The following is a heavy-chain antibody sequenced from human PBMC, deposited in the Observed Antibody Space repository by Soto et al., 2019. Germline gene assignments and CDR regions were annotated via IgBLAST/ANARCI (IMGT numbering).Heavy chain of an antibody. Sequence: VQLVESGGGLVKPGGSLRLSCVASGFTFSLYTMVWVRQAPGKGLEWVSSISSSSSYIYYADSLKGRFIISRDNAKNSLYLQMDSLRVEDTATYYCVGARATDSRPDYWGQGTLVTVSS. CDR1: GFTFSLYT. CDR3: VGARATDSRPDY. CDR2: ISSSSSYI. J-gene: IGHJ4*02. D-gene: IGHD3-22*01. V-gene: IGHV3-21*01.